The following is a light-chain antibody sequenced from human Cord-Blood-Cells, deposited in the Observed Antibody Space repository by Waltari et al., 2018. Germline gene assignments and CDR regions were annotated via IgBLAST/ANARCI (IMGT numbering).Light chain of an antibody. CDR1: SLRRSY. CDR2: GKN. Sequence: SSELTQDPAVSVALVQPVRMPCQGDSLRRSYARWYQQKPGQAPVLVIYGKNNRPSGIPDRFSGSSSGTTASLTIACAQAEDEADYYCNSRDSSGNHVVFGGGTKLTVL. J-gene: IGLJ2*01. V-gene: IGLV3-19*01. CDR3: NSRDSSGNHVV.